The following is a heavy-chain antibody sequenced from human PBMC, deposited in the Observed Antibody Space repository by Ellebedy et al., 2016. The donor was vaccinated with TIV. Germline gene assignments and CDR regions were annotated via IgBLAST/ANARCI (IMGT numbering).Heavy chain of an antibody. V-gene: IGHV4-4*02. D-gene: IGHD5-12*01. CDR1: GDSISSSHW. Sequence: MPSETLSLTCAVSGDSISSSHWWSWVRQPPGKGLEWIGEIYHSGSTNYNPSLKSRVTISVDKSKNQFSLKLSSVTAADTAVYYCATKREGKWLRLPKFYWYFDLWGRGTLVTVSS. CDR2: IYHSGST. J-gene: IGHJ2*01. CDR3: ATKREGKWLRLPKFYWYFDL.